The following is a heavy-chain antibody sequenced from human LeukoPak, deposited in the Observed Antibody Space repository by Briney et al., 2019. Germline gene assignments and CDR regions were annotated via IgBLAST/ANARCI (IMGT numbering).Heavy chain of an antibody. D-gene: IGHD2-15*01. J-gene: IGHJ4*02. CDR3: ARDGGMNCSGGSCYSLDY. CDR1: GGSISSGDYY. Sequence: SQTLSLTCTVSGGSISSGDYYWSWIRQPPGKGLEWIGYIYYSGSTYYNPSLKSLFTISVDTSKNQFSLKLSSVTAADTAVYYCARDGGMNCSGGSCYSLDYWGQGTLVTVSS. V-gene: IGHV4-30-4*01. CDR2: IYYSGST.